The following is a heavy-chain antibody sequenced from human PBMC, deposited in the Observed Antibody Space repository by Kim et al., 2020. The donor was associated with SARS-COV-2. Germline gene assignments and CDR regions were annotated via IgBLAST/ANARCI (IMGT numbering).Heavy chain of an antibody. D-gene: IGHD5-12*01. V-gene: IGHV3-30-3*01. J-gene: IGHJ4*02. CDR1: GFTFSSYA. CDR3: ARVGHSGYDSTRLDY. Sequence: GGSLRLSCAASGFTFSSYAMHWVRQAPGKGLEWVAVISYDGSNKYYADSVKGRFTISRDNSKNTLYLQMNSLRAEDTAVYYCARVGHSGYDSTRLDYWGQGTLVTVSS. CDR2: ISYDGSNK.